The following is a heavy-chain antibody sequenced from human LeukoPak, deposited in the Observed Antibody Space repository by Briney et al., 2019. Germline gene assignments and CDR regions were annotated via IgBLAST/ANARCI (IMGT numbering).Heavy chain of an antibody. V-gene: IGHV3-23*01. J-gene: IGHJ4*02. Sequence: PGGSLRLSCAASGFTFSSYAMSWVRQAPGKGLEWVSAISGSGGSTYYADSVKGRFTISRDNAKNSLYLQMNSLRAEDTAVYYCARWRYYYDSSGYYSPDYFDYWGQGTLVTVSS. CDR3: ARWRYYYDSSGYYSPDYFDY. D-gene: IGHD3-22*01. CDR2: ISGSGGST. CDR1: GFTFSSYA.